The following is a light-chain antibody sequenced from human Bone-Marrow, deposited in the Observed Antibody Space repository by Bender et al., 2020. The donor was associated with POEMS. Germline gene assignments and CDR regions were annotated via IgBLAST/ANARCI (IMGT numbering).Light chain of an antibody. Sequence: QSALTQPHSVSGSPGQSVTISCTGTSSDVAVYKYVSWYQHHPGKAPQLIIFDVTYRPSGVSTRFSGSRSGNTASLTVSGLQAEDEADYYCSSYAGYNTFVFGTGTKVTVL. CDR2: DVT. CDR3: SSYAGYNTFV. J-gene: IGLJ1*01. CDR1: SSDVAVYKY. V-gene: IGLV2-11*01.